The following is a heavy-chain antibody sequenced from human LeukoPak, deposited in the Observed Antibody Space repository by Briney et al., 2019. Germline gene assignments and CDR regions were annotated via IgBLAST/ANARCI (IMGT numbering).Heavy chain of an antibody. CDR2: IWYDGSNK. CDR3: ARDAYDFWSGYSKFDY. CDR1: GFTFSSYA. Sequence: GGSLRLSCAASGFTFSSYAIHWVRQAPGKGLEWVAVIWYDGSNKYYADSVKGRFTISRDNSKNTLYLQMNSLRAEDTAVYYCARDAYDFWSGYSKFDYWGQGTLVTVSS. J-gene: IGHJ4*02. D-gene: IGHD3-3*01. V-gene: IGHV3-33*08.